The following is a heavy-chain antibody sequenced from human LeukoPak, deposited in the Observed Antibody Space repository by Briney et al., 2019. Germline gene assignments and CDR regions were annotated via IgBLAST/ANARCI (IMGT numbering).Heavy chain of an antibody. J-gene: IGHJ6*03. CDR3: ARGIMATNWIYYYYNYMDV. Sequence: ASVKVSCKASGYTFTSYDINWVRQAPGQGLEWMGWMNPNSGNTGYAQKFQGRVTMTRDTSISTAYMVLSRLRSDDTAVYYCARGIMATNWIYYYYNYMDVWGKGTTVTVSS. CDR2: MNPNSGNT. V-gene: IGHV1-8*01. CDR1: GYTFTSYD. D-gene: IGHD5-12*01.